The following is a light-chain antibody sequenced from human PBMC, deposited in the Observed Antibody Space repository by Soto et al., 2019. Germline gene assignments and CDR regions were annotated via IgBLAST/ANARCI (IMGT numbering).Light chain of an antibody. CDR1: SSDVGGYNY. V-gene: IGLV2-14*01. CDR2: DVS. J-gene: IGLJ1*01. CDR3: SSYTGSSTSV. Sequence: QSALTQPASVSGSPGQSITISCTGTSSDVGGYNYVSWYQQHPGKAPKLMIYDVSNRPSGISNRFSGSKSGNTASLTISGLQAEDEDDYYCSSYTGSSTSVFGTGTKVTVL.